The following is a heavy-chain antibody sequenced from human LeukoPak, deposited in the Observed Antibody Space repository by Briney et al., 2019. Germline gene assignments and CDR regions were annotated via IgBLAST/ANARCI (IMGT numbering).Heavy chain of an antibody. CDR3: ARETDYYDSSGP. J-gene: IGHJ5*02. Sequence: ASVKVSCKASGYTFTSYGITWVRQAPGQGLEWMGWINPNSGGTNYAQKFQGRVTMTRDTSISTAYMELSRLRSDDTAVYYCARETDYYDSSGPWGQGTLVTVSS. V-gene: IGHV1-2*02. D-gene: IGHD3-22*01. CDR1: GYTFTSYG. CDR2: INPNSGGT.